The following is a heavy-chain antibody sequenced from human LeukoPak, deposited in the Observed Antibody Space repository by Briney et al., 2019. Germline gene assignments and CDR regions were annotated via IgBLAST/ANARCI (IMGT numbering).Heavy chain of an antibody. CDR1: GFTFSHYW. V-gene: IGHV3-7*01. Sequence: PGGSLSLSCEASGFTFSHYWMSWVRQAPGRGLEWVANLKEDGSVKQHADSVRGRFIISRDNAKSSVYLQMSSLKAEDSAVYYCARDGISGYYVCWGQGTLLTVSS. CDR3: ARDGISGYYVC. CDR2: LKEDGSVK. J-gene: IGHJ4*02. D-gene: IGHD2/OR15-2a*01.